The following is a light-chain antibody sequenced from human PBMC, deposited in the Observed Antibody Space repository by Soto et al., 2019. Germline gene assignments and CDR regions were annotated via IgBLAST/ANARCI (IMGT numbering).Light chain of an antibody. J-gene: IGKJ1*01. CDR2: DAS. V-gene: IGKV1-5*01. CDR3: QEYTTYSRT. CDR1: QSINRG. Sequence: DIQMTQSPSTLSASVGDRVTITCRASQSINRGLAWYQQKPGKAPKVLIYDASTLQGGVPSRFSGGGSGTEFTLTITSLQPDDFATYYCQEYTTYSRTFGQGTKVEVK.